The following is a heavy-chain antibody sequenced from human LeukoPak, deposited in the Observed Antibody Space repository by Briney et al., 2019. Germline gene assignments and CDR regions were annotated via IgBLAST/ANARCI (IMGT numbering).Heavy chain of an antibody. J-gene: IGHJ6*02. Sequence: GGSLRLSCAASGLSVSHNYMTWVRQAPGKGLEWVALITSPGGHKYYADSVKGRFIISRDNSKDTLYLQMDSLRGDDTAVFYCAREQMGPNGYYYGMDVWGQGTTVTVSS. V-gene: IGHV3-30*03. CDR3: AREQMGPNGYYYGMDV. D-gene: IGHD2-8*01. CDR2: ITSPGGHK. CDR1: GLSVSHNY.